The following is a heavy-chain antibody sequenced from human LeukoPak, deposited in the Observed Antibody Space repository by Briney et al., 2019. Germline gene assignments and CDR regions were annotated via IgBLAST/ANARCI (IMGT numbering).Heavy chain of an antibody. Sequence: TPSETLSLTCSVSGGSIKNYYWGWIRQPPGKGLEWIGTIHYTGSSHYNPSLRSRVTQSVDTSKNQFALKLSSVTAADTAVYYCARSDYSYDSSGYYYYFDHWGQGTLVAVSS. CDR2: IHYTGSS. V-gene: IGHV4-39*01. CDR1: GGSIKNYY. D-gene: IGHD3-22*01. CDR3: ARSDYSYDSSGYYYYFDH. J-gene: IGHJ4*02.